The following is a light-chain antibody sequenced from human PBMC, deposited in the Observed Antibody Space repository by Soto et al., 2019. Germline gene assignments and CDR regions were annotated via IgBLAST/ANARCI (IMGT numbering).Light chain of an antibody. J-gene: IGLJ1*01. Sequence: QSVLTQPASVSVSPGQSITISCTGTSSDVGHYNYVSWYQQHPGKAPKLMIYEISLRSSGVSNRFSGSKSGNTASLTISGLQAEDEAGYYCSSYTSSSPYVFGTGTKVTVL. CDR1: SSDVGHYNY. CDR3: SSYTSSSPYV. CDR2: EIS. V-gene: IGLV2-14*01.